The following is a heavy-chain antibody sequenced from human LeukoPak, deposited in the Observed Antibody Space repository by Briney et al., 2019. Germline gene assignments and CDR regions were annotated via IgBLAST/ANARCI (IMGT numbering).Heavy chain of an antibody. Sequence: SETLSLTCTVSGGSISSGDYYWSWIRQPPGKGLEWIGYIYYSGSTNYNPSLKSRVTMSVDTSKNQFSLKLSSVTAADTAVYYCARDPVTFGGVIVNDYWGQGTLVTVSS. J-gene: IGHJ4*02. CDR3: ARDPVTFGGVIVNDY. D-gene: IGHD3-16*02. CDR1: GGSISSGDYY. V-gene: IGHV4-30-4*01. CDR2: IYYSGST.